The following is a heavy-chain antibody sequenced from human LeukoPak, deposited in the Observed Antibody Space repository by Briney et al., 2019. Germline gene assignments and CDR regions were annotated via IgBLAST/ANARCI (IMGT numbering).Heavy chain of an antibody. CDR1: GASVSSHY. J-gene: IGHJ5*02. V-gene: IGHV4-59*02. CDR3: ARKNGYNYRRPNWFDP. CDR2: VSYSGGT. Sequence: SETLSLTCTVSGASVSSHYWSWIRQPPGKGLGWIGYVSYSGGTNYNPSLKSRVTISLDTSKDQYSLRLSSVTAADTAVYYCARKNGYNYRRPNWFDPWGQGTLVTVSS. D-gene: IGHD5-24*01.